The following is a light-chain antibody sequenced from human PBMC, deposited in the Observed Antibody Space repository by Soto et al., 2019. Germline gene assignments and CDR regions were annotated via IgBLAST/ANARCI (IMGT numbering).Light chain of an antibody. CDR3: QQYANSPIT. CDR2: GVS. Sequence: ELVLTQSPGPLSLSPGESAALSCRASQPVSSNFLAWYQQKPGQAPRLLIYGVSSRASGIPDRFFGSGSGTDFTLNINRLEPEDVAVYYCQQYANSPITFGQGTRLEI. J-gene: IGKJ5*01. V-gene: IGKV3-20*01. CDR1: QPVSSNF.